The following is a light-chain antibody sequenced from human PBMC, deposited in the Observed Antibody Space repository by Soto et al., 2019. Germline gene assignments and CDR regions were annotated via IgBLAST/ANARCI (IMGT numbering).Light chain of an antibody. V-gene: IGKV1-5*03. CDR3: QEHNSYIPT. CDR1: QSIGGW. J-gene: IGKJ1*01. CDR2: EAS. Sequence: DIQMTKSPSTLSASVGDRVTITCRASQSIGGWLAWYQQKPGKAPKLLIYEASVLQKGVPSRFSGSGSGTEFTLAISSLQPDDFATYYCQEHNSYIPTFGPGTKVEIK.